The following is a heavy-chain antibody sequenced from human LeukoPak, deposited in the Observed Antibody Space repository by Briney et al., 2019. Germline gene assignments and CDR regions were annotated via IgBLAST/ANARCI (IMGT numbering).Heavy chain of an antibody. Sequence: GGSLRLSCAASGFIFNNYWMSWVRQAPGKGLEWVANIKQGGSEKYYVDSVKGRFTISRDSAKNSVYLQMNSLRAEDTAVYYCARIFTGFDYWGQGTLVTVSS. V-gene: IGHV3-7*01. CDR2: IKQGGSEK. CDR3: ARIFTGFDY. CDR1: GFIFNNYW. D-gene: IGHD3-10*01. J-gene: IGHJ4*02.